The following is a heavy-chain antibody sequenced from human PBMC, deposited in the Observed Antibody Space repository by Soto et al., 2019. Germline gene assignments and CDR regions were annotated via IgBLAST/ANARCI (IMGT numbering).Heavy chain of an antibody. D-gene: IGHD2-15*01. J-gene: IGHJ4*02. CDR1: GYTFTGYY. CDR2: INPNSGGT. CDR3: ARDLCFRGSGVSCYYGAGALFDF. Sequence: ASVKVSCKASGYTFTGYYMHWVRQAPGQGLEWMGWINPNSGGTNYAQKFQGWVTMTRDTSISTAYMELSRLRSDDTAVYYCARDLCFRGSGVSCYYGAGALFDFWGQGTLVTVSS. V-gene: IGHV1-2*04.